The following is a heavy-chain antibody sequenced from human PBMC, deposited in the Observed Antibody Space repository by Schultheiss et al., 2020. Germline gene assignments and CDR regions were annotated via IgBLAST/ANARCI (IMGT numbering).Heavy chain of an antibody. V-gene: IGHV4-34*01. CDR1: GGIISDYY. CDR3: ARGYSSGWYPDY. Sequence: SETLSLTCAVYGGIISDYYWSWIRQPPGKGLEWIGESNHRGSTKYIPSLKSRLTISVDTSKSQFSLKLSSVTAADTAVYYCARGYSSGWYPDYWGQGTLVTVSS. D-gene: IGHD6-19*01. CDR2: SNHRGST. J-gene: IGHJ4*02.